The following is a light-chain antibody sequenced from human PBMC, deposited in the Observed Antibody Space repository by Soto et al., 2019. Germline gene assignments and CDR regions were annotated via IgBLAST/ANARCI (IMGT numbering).Light chain of an antibody. CDR1: QSVRSTY. J-gene: IGKJ4*01. V-gene: IGKV3-20*01. CDR3: QQYGAYPLT. Sequence: EIVLTQSPGTLSLSPGERATLSCRASQSVRSTYLAWYQQKPGLAPRLLIFGVSNRATCIPDRFSGSGSGTDFTLTISRLEPEDFAVYYCQQYGAYPLTFGGGTRVEIK. CDR2: GVS.